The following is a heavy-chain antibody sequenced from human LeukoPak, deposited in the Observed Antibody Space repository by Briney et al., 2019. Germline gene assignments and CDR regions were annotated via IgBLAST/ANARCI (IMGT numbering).Heavy chain of an antibody. Sequence: PSETLSLTCTVSGGSISSYYWSWIRQPPGKGLEWIGYIYYSGSTNYNPSLKSRVTISVDTSKNQFSLKLSSVTAADTAVYYCARFLYGDDYGTYYYYGMDVWGQGTTVTVSS. D-gene: IGHD4-17*01. CDR3: ARFLYGDDYGTYYYYGMDV. CDR1: GGSISSYY. V-gene: IGHV4-59*08. J-gene: IGHJ6*02. CDR2: IYYSGST.